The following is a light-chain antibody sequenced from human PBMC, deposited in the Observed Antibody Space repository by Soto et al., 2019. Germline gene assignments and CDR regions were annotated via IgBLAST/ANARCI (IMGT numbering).Light chain of an antibody. J-gene: IGLJ3*02. V-gene: IGLV1-40*01. CDR2: GNS. CDR3: QSYDSSLSGWV. CDR1: SSNIGAGYD. Sequence: QSVLTQPPSVSGAPGQRVTISCTGSSSNIGAGYDVHWYQQLPGTAPKLLTYGNSNRPSRVPDRFSGSKSGTSASLAITGLQAEDEADYYCQSYDSSLSGWVFGGGTKLTVL.